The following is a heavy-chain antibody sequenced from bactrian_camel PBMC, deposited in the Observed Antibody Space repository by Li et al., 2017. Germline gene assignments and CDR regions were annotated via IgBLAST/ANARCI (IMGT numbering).Heavy chain of an antibody. V-gene: IGHV3S9*01. CDR3: ATIIFGESGRRMPTMTLAD. CDR2: ISSNGNT. J-gene: IGHJ4*01. CDR1: GFTFSGYA. D-gene: IGHD4*01. Sequence: HVQLVESGGGLVQPGGSLRLSCAASGFTFSGYAMSWARQAPGNVCMLVSTISSNGNTYYADFVKGRFTISQDNAKNTVYLQMNSLKPEDTAVYYCATIIFGESGRRMPTMTLADWGQGTQVTVS.